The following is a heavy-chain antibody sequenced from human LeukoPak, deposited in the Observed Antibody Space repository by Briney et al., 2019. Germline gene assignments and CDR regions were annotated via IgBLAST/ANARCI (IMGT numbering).Heavy chain of an antibody. CDR3: TGYCSGGSCSGLWFDP. CDR2: IYHSGRT. V-gene: IGHV4-38-2*02. Sequence: SETLSLTCTVSGYSISSGYYWGWIRQPPGKGLEWIGSIYHSGRTFYNPSLKSRVTISVDTSKNQFSLKLSSVTAADTAVYFATGYCSGGSCSGLWFDPWGQGTLVTVSS. J-gene: IGHJ5*02. D-gene: IGHD2-15*01. CDR1: GYSISSGYY.